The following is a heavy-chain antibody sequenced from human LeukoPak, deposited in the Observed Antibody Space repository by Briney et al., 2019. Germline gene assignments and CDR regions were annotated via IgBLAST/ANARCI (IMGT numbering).Heavy chain of an antibody. CDR1: GGSISSYY. Sequence: SETLSLTCTVSGGSISSYYWSWIRQPPGKGLEWIGYIYYTGSTDYNPSLKSRVTTSVDTSKNQFSLKLSSVTAADTAVYYCAKLGADSSAWYGFDYWGRGTLVTVSS. J-gene: IGHJ4*02. CDR2: IYYTGST. V-gene: IGHV4-59*08. CDR3: AKLGADSSAWYGFDY. D-gene: IGHD6-19*01.